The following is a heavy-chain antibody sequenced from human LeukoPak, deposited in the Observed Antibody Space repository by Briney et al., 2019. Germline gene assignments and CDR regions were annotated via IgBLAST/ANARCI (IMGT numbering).Heavy chain of an antibody. J-gene: IGHJ4*02. D-gene: IGHD3-16*02. V-gene: IGHV1-8*01. CDR3: ARDLDYDYVWGSYRPGTIDY. CDR2: MNPKSGTT. Sequence: ASVRVSSTASGYSFTIYDINGGRQGTGQGGGGRGWMNPKSGTTGYAQKFQGRVTMTRHPSKSTAYMDLSSLRSEDTAVYYCARDLDYDYVWGSYRPGTIDYWGQGTLVTVSS. CDR1: GYSFTIYD.